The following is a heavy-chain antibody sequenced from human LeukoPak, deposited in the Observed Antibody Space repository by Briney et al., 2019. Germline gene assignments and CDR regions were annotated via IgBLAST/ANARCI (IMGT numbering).Heavy chain of an antibody. CDR2: IYKSGDT. V-gene: IGHV4-59*01. J-gene: IGHJ2*01. D-gene: IGHD3-16*01. Sequence: SETLSLTCSVSGSGGSISGIFWSWIRQPPGKGPEWIGYIYKSGDTKYNPSLKSRVTMSMDTSRNQFSLELSSVTAADTAVYYCARGGWSLDLWGRGTLVTVSS. CDR3: ARGGWSLDL. CDR1: GSGGSISGIF.